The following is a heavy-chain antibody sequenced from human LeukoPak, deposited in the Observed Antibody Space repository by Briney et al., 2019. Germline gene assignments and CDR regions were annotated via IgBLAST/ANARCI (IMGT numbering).Heavy chain of an antibody. Sequence: SETLSLTCTVSGVSMSGSHYWGWIRQPPGKGLDWIGNISYSGTTYYNPSLKGQVTISVDRSKNEFSLKLSSVTAADTAIYYCASKPVPSSIAAVDYWGQGTLVTVSS. CDR1: GVSMSGSHY. CDR3: ASKPVPSSIAAVDY. J-gene: IGHJ4*02. D-gene: IGHD6-13*01. CDR2: ISYSGTT. V-gene: IGHV4-39*01.